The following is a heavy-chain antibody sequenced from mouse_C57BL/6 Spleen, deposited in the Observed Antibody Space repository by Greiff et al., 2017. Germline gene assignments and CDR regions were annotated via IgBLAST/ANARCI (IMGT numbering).Heavy chain of an antibody. J-gene: IGHJ2*01. CDR3: ARPAVGHFDY. CDR2: IHPNSGST. D-gene: IGHD1-1*01. CDR1: GYTFTSYW. Sequence: VKLQQPGAELVKPGASVKLSCKASGYTFTSYWMHWVKQRPGQGLEWIGMIHPNSGSTNYNEKFKSKATLTVDKSSSTAYMQLSSLTSEDSAVYYCARPAVGHFDYWGQGTTLTVSS. V-gene: IGHV1-64*01.